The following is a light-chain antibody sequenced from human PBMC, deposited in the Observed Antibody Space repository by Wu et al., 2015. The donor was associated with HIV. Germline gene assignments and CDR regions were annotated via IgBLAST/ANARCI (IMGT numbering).Light chain of an antibody. CDR1: QNINIY. Sequence: DIQTTQSPSSLSASVGDRVIITCRASQNINIYLNWYLQKPGKGPNLLIYKASTLQSGVPSRFSGSGSGTDFSLTISSLQPEDFATYFCQQSYSSLPSFGGGPRWRS. CDR3: QQSYSSLPS. V-gene: IGKV1-39*01. CDR2: KAS. J-gene: IGKJ4*01.